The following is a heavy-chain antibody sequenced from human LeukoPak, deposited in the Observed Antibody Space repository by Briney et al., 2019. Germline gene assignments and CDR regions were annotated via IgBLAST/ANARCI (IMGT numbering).Heavy chain of an antibody. CDR2: IIPIFGTA. CDR3: ARDRAIVEWLYYFDY. Sequence: SVKVSCKASGGTFSSYAISWVRQAPGQGLEWMGGIIPIFGTANYAQKFQGRVTITADESTSTAYMELSSLRSEDTAVYCCARDRAIVEWLYYFDYWGQGTLVTVSS. D-gene: IGHD3-3*01. J-gene: IGHJ4*02. V-gene: IGHV1-69*13. CDR1: GGTFSSYA.